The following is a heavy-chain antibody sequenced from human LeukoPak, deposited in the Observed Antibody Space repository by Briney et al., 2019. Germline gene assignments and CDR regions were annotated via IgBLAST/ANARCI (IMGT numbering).Heavy chain of an antibody. D-gene: IGHD6-19*01. CDR3: ARQGYSSGWRTLYYYYYMDV. V-gene: IGHV5-51*01. J-gene: IGHJ6*03. Sequence: GESLKISCKGSGDSFTSYWIGWVRQMPGKGLEWMGIIYPGDSDTRYSPSFQGQVTISADTSISTAYLQWSSLKASDTAMYYCARQGYSSGWRTLYYYYYMDVWGKGTTVTISS. CDR1: GDSFTSYW. CDR2: IYPGDSDT.